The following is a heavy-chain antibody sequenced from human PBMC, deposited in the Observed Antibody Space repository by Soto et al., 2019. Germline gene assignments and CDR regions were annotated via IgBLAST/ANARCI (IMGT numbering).Heavy chain of an antibody. J-gene: IGHJ4*02. CDR2: INAGNGNT. Sequence: QVQLVQSGAEAKKPGASVTVSCKASGFTFTDYPMHWVRQAPGQRLEWMGWINAGNGNTEYSQKFQGRVTITRDTSASTAYMELSSLRSEDTAVYYCARDLYGSGSDLDYWGQGTLVTVSS. V-gene: IGHV1-3*01. D-gene: IGHD3-10*01. CDR3: ARDLYGSGSDLDY. CDR1: GFTFTDYP.